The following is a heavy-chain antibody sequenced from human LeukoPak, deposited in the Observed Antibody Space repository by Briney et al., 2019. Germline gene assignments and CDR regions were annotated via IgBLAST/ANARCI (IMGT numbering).Heavy chain of an antibody. D-gene: IGHD1-1*01. Sequence: QPGGSLRLSCEASGFTFSNSWIHWVRQAPGKGLVWVSRINPDGSVTNYADSVKARFTISRDNAKNTLFLQMNSLRAEDTAVYYCATAGNYYFDYWGQGTLVTVSS. V-gene: IGHV3-74*01. CDR2: INPDGSVT. J-gene: IGHJ4*02. CDR1: GFTFSNSW. CDR3: ATAGNYYFDY.